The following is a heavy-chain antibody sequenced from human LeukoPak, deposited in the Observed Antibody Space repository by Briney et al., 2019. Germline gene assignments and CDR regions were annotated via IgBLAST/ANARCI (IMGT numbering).Heavy chain of an antibody. CDR3: AREGLKFYMGALSY. D-gene: IGHD1-26*01. CDR2: ISSSSSYI. V-gene: IGHV3-21*01. CDR1: GFTFSSYS. Sequence: PGGSLRLSCAASGFTFSSYSMNWVRQAPGKGLEWVSSISSSSSYIYYADSVKGRFTISRDNSKNTLYLQMNSLRAEDTAVYYCAREGLKFYMGALSYWGQGTLVTVSS. J-gene: IGHJ4*02.